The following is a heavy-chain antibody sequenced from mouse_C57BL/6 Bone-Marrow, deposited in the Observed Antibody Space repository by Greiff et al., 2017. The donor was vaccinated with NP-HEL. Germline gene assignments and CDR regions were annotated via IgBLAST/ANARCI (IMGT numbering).Heavy chain of an antibody. Sequence: QVQLKESGPGLVQPSQSLSITCTVSGFSLTSYGVHWVRQSPGKGLEWLGVIWSGGSTDYNAAFISRLSISKDNSKSQVFFKMNSLQADDTAIYYCARKDYSKVYYAMDYWGQGTSVTVSS. CDR2: IWSGGST. CDR1: GFSLTSYG. J-gene: IGHJ4*01. CDR3: ARKDYSKVYYAMDY. D-gene: IGHD2-5*01. V-gene: IGHV2-2*01.